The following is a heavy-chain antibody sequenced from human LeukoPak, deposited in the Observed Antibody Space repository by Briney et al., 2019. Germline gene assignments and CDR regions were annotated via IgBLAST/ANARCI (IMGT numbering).Heavy chain of an antibody. CDR1: GDSISSHY. Sequence: SETLSLTCTVSGDSISSHYRSWIQQTPGKGLEWVGYIHNNGATNYNPSLKSRITTSLDTSKNQFSLKLNSVTAADTAVYYCARGGWSLDYWGQGTLVTVSS. CDR2: IHNNGAT. J-gene: IGHJ4*02. D-gene: IGHD6-19*01. CDR3: ARGGWSLDY. V-gene: IGHV4-59*11.